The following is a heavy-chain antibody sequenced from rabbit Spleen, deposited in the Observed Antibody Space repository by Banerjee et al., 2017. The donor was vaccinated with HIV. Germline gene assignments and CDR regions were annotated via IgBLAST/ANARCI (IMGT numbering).Heavy chain of an antibody. CDR2: IDPVFGNT. D-gene: IGHD8-1*01. CDR1: GFTISNYW. J-gene: IGHJ4*01. V-gene: IGHV1S7*01. Sequence: QLEESGGRLVQPGGSLTLSCKAYGFTISNYWMNWVRQAPGKGLEWTGYIDPVFGNTYYATWVNGRFTISSDNAQNTVDLQMNSLTAADTATYFCARHAGYAGYGYSTLDLWGQGTLVTVS. CDR3: ARHAGYAGYGYSTLDL.